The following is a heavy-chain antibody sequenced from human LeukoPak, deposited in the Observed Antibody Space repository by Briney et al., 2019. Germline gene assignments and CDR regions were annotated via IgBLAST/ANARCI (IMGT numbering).Heavy chain of an antibody. Sequence: KPSETLSLTCTVSGGSISSGGYYWSWIRQPPGKGLERIGYVYHSGSTYYNPSLKSRVTISVDRSKNQFSLKLSSVTAADTAVYYCARQWDSTTVVTPGWFDPWGQGTLVTVSS. V-gene: IGHV4-30-2*01. CDR3: ARQWDSTTVVTPGWFDP. D-gene: IGHD4-23*01. J-gene: IGHJ5*02. CDR2: VYHSGST. CDR1: GGSISSGGYY.